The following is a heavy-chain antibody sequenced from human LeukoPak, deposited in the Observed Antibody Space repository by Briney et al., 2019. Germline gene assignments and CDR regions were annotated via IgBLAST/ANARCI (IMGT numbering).Heavy chain of an antibody. CDR1: GFTFSSYA. CDR3: AKDGAGYSSSWYGLRSYFDY. J-gene: IGHJ4*02. V-gene: IGHV3-23*01. D-gene: IGHD6-13*01. Sequence: GGSLRLSCAASGFTFSSYAMSWVRQAPGKGLEWVSAISGSGGSTCYADSVKGRFTISRDNSKNTLYLQMNSLRAEDTAVYYCAKDGAGYSSSWYGLRSYFDYWGQGILVTVSS. CDR2: ISGSGGST.